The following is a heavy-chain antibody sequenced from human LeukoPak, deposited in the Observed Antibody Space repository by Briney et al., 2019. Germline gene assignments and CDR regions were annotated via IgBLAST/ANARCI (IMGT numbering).Heavy chain of an antibody. V-gene: IGHV4-61*02. CDR2: IYTSGSN. Sequence: PSQTLSLTCTVSGGSISSGSYYWSWLRQPAGKGLEWLVRIYTSGSNNYTPSLKSRVTISVDTSKNQFSLKLSSVTAADTAVYYCARAAPAGPNRNWFDPWGQGALVTVSS. CDR3: ARAAPAGPNRNWFDP. J-gene: IGHJ5*02. CDR1: GGSISSGSYY. D-gene: IGHD1-14*01.